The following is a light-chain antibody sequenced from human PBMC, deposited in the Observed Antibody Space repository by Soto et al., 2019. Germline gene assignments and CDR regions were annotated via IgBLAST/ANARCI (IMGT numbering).Light chain of an antibody. CDR3: QHYGVVGT. V-gene: IGKV1-5*01. CDR2: DAS. J-gene: IGKJ1*01. Sequence: DIQMTQSPSTLSASVGDRVTITCRASQSISNRLAWYQQKPGKAPKVLIYDASSLESGVPSRFSGSGSATEFLLTISSLQPYDFSTYHWQHYGVVGTFGQGTKVSSK. CDR1: QSISNR.